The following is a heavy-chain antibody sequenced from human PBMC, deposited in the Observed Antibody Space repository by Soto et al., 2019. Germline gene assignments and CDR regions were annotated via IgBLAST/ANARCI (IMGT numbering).Heavy chain of an antibody. J-gene: IGHJ4*01. CDR1: GFTFDDYG. Sequence: SLILSCVASGFTFDDYGMHWVRHTPGKGLEWIAGLSKDSLSISYGASMKGRFTISRDNAKNSLYLQLNSPRPEDTALYYCVKDALTAVAFYFDYWGRGALVTVYS. CDR3: VKDALTAVAFYFDY. CDR2: LSKDSLSI. D-gene: IGHD6-19*01. V-gene: IGHV3-9*01.